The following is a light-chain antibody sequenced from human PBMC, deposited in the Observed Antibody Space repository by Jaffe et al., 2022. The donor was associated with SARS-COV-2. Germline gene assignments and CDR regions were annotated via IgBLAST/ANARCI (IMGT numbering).Light chain of an antibody. CDR1: KLGEKY. CDR3: QAWDNRAL. V-gene: IGLV3-1*01. CDR2: QNN. Sequence: ELTQPPSVSVSPGQTASITCSGDKLGEKYVSWYQQRPGQSPVLVMYQNNKRPSGIPERFSGSNSGDTATLTISGTQAMDEADYYCQAWDNRALFGGGTKVTVL. J-gene: IGLJ3*02.